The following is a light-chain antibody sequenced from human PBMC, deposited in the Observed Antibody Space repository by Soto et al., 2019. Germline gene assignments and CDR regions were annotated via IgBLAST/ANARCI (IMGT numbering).Light chain of an antibody. Sequence: IQLTQSPSSLSASVGDTVTITCRASQTISNFLNWYQHKPGKGPKLLIYAASSLLSGVSSRFSGSGSGTDFTLTISRLRPEDFATYYCQQSYRTPYTFGQGTKLEI. CDR3: QQSYRTPYT. J-gene: IGKJ2*01. CDR1: QTISNF. CDR2: AAS. V-gene: IGKV1-39*01.